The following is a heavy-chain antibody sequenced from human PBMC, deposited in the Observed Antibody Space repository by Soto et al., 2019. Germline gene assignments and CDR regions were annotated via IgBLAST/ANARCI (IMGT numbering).Heavy chain of an antibody. Sequence: PGGSLRLSCAASGFTFSSYAMSWVRQAPGKGLEWVSAISGSGGSTYYADSVKGRFTISRDNSKNTLYLQMNSLRAEDTAVYYCAKAVNYYDSSGYYLPNYYYGMDVWGQGTTVTVSS. V-gene: IGHV3-23*01. CDR2: ISGSGGST. CDR3: AKAVNYYDSSGYYLPNYYYGMDV. J-gene: IGHJ6*02. D-gene: IGHD3-22*01. CDR1: GFTFSSYA.